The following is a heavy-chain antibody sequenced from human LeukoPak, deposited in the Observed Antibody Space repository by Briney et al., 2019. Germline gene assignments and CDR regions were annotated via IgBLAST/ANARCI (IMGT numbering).Heavy chain of an antibody. CDR3: ARTGRFLEWLWMDY. V-gene: IGHV4-39*01. D-gene: IGHD3-3*01. CDR1: GGSISSSNYY. Sequence: SETLSLTCTVSGGSISSSNYYWGWIRQPPGKGLEWIGSIDCGGSTHYNPSLKSRVTISVDTSKNQFSLKLSSVTAADTAVYYCARTGRFLEWLWMDYWGQGTLVTVSS. CDR2: IDCGGST. J-gene: IGHJ4*02.